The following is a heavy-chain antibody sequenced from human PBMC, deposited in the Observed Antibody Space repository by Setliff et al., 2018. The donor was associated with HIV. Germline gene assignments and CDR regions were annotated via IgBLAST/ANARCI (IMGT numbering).Heavy chain of an antibody. V-gene: IGHV3-48*01. CDR2: ISSSSSTI. D-gene: IGHD3-16*01. J-gene: IGHJ4*02. CDR3: ARDRFRGGVGTGLAEY. Sequence: PGGSLRLSCAASGFTFSSYSMNWVRQAPGKGLEWVSYISSSSSTIYYADSVKGRFTISRDNAKNSLYLQMNSLRAEDTAVYYCARDRFRGGVGTGLAEYWGQGTVVTVSS. CDR1: GFTFSSYS.